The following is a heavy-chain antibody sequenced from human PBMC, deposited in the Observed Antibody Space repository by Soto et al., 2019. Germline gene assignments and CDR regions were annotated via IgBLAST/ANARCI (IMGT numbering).Heavy chain of an antibody. CDR1: GGTFSSYS. D-gene: IGHD4-4*01. V-gene: IGHV1-69*13. CDR3: ASNYEDYYYGMDV. Sequence: SVDVACKASGGTFSSYSISWVRQAPGQGLEWMGWIIPIFGTANYAQKFQGRVTITADESTSTAYMEMSSLRSEDTAVYYCASNYEDYYYGMDVWGQGTTVTVSS. J-gene: IGHJ6*02. CDR2: IIPIFGTA.